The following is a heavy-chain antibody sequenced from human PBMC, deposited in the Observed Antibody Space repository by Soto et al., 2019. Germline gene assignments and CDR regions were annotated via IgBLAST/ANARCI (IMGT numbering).Heavy chain of an antibody. CDR1: GFTFDDYA. Sequence: EVQLVESGGGLVQPGRSLRLSCAASGFTFDDYAMHWVRKAPGNGLEWGSGISWNSGSIGYADSVKGRFTISRDNAKNSLYLQMNRLIDEDTALYYCPKDRLYNWNGEGYGTDVWGQGPTVTVSS. CDR3: PKDRLYNWNGEGYGTDV. D-gene: IGHD1-1*01. V-gene: IGHV3-9*01. CDR2: ISWNSGSI. J-gene: IGHJ6*01.